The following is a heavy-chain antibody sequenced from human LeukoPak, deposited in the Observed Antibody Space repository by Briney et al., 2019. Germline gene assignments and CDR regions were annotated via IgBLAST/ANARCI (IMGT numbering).Heavy chain of an antibody. V-gene: IGHV3-21*01. D-gene: IGHD4-23*01. CDR3: ARYESVDDAFDI. J-gene: IGHJ3*02. CDR2: ISSSSSYI. Sequence: GGSLRLSCAASGFTFSSYSMNWARQAPGKGLEWVSSISSSSSYIYYADSVKGRFTISRDDAKNSLYLQMNSLRAEDTAVYYCARYESVDDAFDIWGQGTMVTVSS. CDR1: GFTFSSYS.